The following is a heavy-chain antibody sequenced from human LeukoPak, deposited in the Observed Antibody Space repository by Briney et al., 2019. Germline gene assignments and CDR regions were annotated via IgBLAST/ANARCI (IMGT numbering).Heavy chain of an antibody. CDR1: GYTFTSYG. CDR2: INPNSGGA. CDR3: ARDYERIIMVRGVPLSPQTVFDP. V-gene: IGHV1-2*02. J-gene: IGHJ5*02. Sequence: GASVKVSCKASGYTFTSYGISWVRQAPGQGPEWMGWINPNSGGANYAQNLQGRVTMTRDTSISTAYMELSRLRSDDTAVYYCARDYERIIMVRGVPLSPQTVFDPWGQGTLVTVSS. D-gene: IGHD3-10*01.